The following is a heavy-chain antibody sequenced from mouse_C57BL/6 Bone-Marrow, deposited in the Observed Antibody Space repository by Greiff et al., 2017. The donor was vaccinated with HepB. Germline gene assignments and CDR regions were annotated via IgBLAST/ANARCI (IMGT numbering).Heavy chain of an antibody. J-gene: IGHJ3*01. CDR3: ARSGIYYYGRGAY. V-gene: IGHV1-64*01. Sequence: VQLQQPGAELVKPGASVKLSCKASGYTFTSYWMHWVKQRPGQGLEWIGMIHPNSGSTNYNEKFKSKATLTVDKSSSTAYMQLSSLTSEDSAVYYCARSGIYYYGRGAYWGQGTLVTVSA. CDR2: IHPNSGST. CDR1: GYTFTSYW. D-gene: IGHD1-1*01.